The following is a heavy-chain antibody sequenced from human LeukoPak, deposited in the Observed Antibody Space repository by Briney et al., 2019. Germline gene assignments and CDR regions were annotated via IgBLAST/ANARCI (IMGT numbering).Heavy chain of an antibody. CDR3: ARGGWYPESFQH. D-gene: IGHD6-19*01. CDR2: IYYSGST. J-gene: IGHJ1*01. CDR1: GGSFSGYY. V-gene: IGHV4-59*01. Sequence: SETLSLTCAVYGGSFSGYYWSWIRQPPGKGLEWIGYIYYSGSTNYNPSLKSRVTISVDTSKNQFSLKLSSVSAADTAVYYCARGGWYPESFQHWGQGALVTVSS.